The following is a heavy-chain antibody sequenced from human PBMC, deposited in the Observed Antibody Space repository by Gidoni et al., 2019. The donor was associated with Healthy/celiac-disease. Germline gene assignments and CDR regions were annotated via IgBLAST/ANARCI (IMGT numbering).Heavy chain of an antibody. V-gene: IGHV1-24*01. CDR2: FDPEDGET. CDR3: ASNYCSSTSCYPGYYYYGMDV. J-gene: IGHJ6*02. Sequence: QVQLVQSGAEVKKPGASVKVSCKVSGYTLTDLSMHWVRQAPGKGLEWMGGFDPEDGETIYAQKFQGRVTMTEDTSTDTAYMELSSLRSEDTAVYYCASNYCSSTSCYPGYYYYGMDVWGQGTTVTVSS. CDR1: GYTLTDLS. D-gene: IGHD2-2*01.